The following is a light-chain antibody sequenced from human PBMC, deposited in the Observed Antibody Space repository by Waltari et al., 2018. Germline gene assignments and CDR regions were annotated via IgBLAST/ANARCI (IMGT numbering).Light chain of an antibody. V-gene: IGLV1-47*01. Sequence: QSVLTQPPSASGTPGQRVTISCSGSHSNIGTYYVYWYQQLPGTAPNLLIYRINKRPSGVPGRFSGSQSGSSSSLVISGLRSEDEADYYCAAWDDSVGGLVFGGGTRLTVL. CDR1: HSNIGTYY. CDR2: RIN. CDR3: AAWDDSVGGLV. J-gene: IGLJ2*01.